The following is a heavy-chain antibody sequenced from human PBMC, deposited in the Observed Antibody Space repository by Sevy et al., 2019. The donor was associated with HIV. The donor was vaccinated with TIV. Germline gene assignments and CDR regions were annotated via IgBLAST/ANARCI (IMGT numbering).Heavy chain of an antibody. D-gene: IGHD3-9*01. V-gene: IGHV3-30-3*01. CDR1: GFTFSSYA. CDR2: ISYDGSNK. CDR3: ARARFDWISDY. Sequence: GGSLRLSCAASGFTFSSYAMHWVRQAPGKGLEWVTIISYDGSNKYYGDSVKGRFTISRDSSKNTLYLQMNSLRAEDTAVYYCARARFDWISDYWGQGTLVTVSS. J-gene: IGHJ4*02.